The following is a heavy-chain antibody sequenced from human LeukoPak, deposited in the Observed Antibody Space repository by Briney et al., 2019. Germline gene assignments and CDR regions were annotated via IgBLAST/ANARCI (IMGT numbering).Heavy chain of an antibody. V-gene: IGHV3-7*01. CDR3: AKDLMTTVTTTPRHYGMDV. J-gene: IGHJ6*02. Sequence: GGSLRLSCAGSGFLFNTNWMTWVRQAPGKGLEWVATIKQDGSEKYYVDSVKGRFTISRDNAKNSLYLQMNSLRAEDTAVYYCAKDLMTTVTTTPRHYGMDVWGQGTTVTVSS. CDR2: IKQDGSEK. CDR1: GFLFNTNW. D-gene: IGHD4-17*01.